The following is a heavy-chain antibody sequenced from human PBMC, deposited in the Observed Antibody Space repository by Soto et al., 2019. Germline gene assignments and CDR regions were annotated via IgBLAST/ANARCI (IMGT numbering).Heavy chain of an antibody. CDR1: GFTFSAYA. CDR2: ISGGGGDT. CDR3: AKGGTSSGPYYYGLDV. V-gene: IGHV3-23*01. D-gene: IGHD6-19*01. J-gene: IGHJ6*02. Sequence: XVSLRLCCAASGFTFSAYAMSWVRQAPGKGLQWVSAISGGGGDTYYADSVKGRFTISRDNSKNTLYLLMHSLRAEDTAVYYCAKGGTSSGPYYYGLDVWGQGTTVTVSS.